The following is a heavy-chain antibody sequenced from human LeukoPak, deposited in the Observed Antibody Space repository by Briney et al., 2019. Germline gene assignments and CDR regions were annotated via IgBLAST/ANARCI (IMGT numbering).Heavy chain of an antibody. CDR1: GFTFSSYS. CDR3: ARELDDPYYYGSGAFDS. J-gene: IGHJ4*02. D-gene: IGHD3-10*01. CDR2: ISSSSSYI. Sequence: GGSLRLSCAASGFTFSSYSINWVRQAPGKGLEWVSSISSSSSYIYYADSVKGRFTISRDNAQNSLYLPMNSLRAEDTAVYYCARELDDPYYYGSGAFDSWGQGTLVTVSS. V-gene: IGHV3-21*01.